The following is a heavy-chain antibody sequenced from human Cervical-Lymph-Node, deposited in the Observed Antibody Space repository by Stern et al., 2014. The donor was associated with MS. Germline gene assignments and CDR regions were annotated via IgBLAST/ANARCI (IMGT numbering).Heavy chain of an antibody. J-gene: IGHJ3*02. CDR3: APSSAI. CDR1: GFTFSASV. CDR2: IRNKGKNYAT. Sequence: EVQLEESGGGLVQPGGSLKVSCAASGFTFSASVIHWVRPASGKGLEWVGRIRNKGKNYATAYAVSVKGRFTISRDDSKNTAYLHMNSLKVEDTAMYYCAPSSAIWGRGTMVTVSS. V-gene: IGHV3-73*01.